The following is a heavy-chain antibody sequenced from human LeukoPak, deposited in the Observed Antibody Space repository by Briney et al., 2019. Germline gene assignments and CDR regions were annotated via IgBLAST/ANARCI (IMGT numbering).Heavy chain of an antibody. V-gene: IGHV4-59*01. CDR1: GGSITNYY. J-gene: IGHJ5*02. CDR2: IYYTGST. Sequence: LSETLSLTCTVSGGSITNYYWSWIRQPPGKGLEWIGYIYYTGSTNYNPSLKSRVTISIDTSNNQFSLKLSPVTAADTAVYYCAREVVVAATWFDPWGQGTLVTVSS. D-gene: IGHD2-15*01. CDR3: AREVVVAATWFDP.